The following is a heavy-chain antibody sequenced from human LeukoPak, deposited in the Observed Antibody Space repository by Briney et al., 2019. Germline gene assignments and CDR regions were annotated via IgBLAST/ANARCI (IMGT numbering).Heavy chain of an antibody. Sequence: SETLSLTCSVSGGSISSNYWNWIRQPAGKGLEWIGRIYSSGSTNYNPSLKSRLTMSVDTSKNQFSLKLSSVTAADTAVYYCARGGYSESYWHFDFWGQGTLVTVSP. CDR1: GGSISSNY. CDR3: ARGGYSESYWHFDF. CDR2: IYSSGST. D-gene: IGHD1-26*01. V-gene: IGHV4-4*07. J-gene: IGHJ4*02.